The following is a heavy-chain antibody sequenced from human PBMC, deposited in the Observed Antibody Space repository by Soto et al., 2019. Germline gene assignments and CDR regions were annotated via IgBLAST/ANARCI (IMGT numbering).Heavy chain of an antibody. CDR1: GGTIRSSSYY. CDR3: GGGEVAAVGYYYYYSGMDV. V-gene: IGHV4-39*01. J-gene: IGHJ6*02. Sequence: PSETQSLTCTVSGGTIRSSSYYWGWIRQPPGKGLEWIGSIYYSGSTYYNPSLKSRVTISVDTSKNQFSLKLSSVTAADTAVYYCGGGEVAAVGYYYYYSGMDVWGQGTTVTVS. D-gene: IGHD6-13*01. CDR2: IYYSGST.